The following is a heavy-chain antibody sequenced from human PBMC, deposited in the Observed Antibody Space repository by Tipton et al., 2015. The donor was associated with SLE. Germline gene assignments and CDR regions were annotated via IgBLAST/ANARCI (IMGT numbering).Heavy chain of an antibody. D-gene: IGHD6-13*01. CDR2: IYTSGST. Sequence: TLSLTCTVSGGSISSYYWSWIRQPPGKGLEWIGYIYTSGSTNYNPSLKSRVTISVDPSKNQFSLNLTSVTAADTAVYYCARDGARWSDPHSSYVMDVWGRGPTVPVSS. V-gene: IGHV4-59*01. CDR1: GGSISSYY. J-gene: IGHJ6*02. CDR3: ARDGARWSDPHSSYVMDV.